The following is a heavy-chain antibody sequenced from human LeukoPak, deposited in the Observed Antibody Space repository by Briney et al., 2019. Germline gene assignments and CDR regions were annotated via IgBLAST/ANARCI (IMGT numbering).Heavy chain of an antibody. CDR1: GYTFTGYY. CDR3: ARGPITMVRGAGGRIDY. CDR2: INPNSGGT. V-gene: IGHV1-2*02. Sequence: ASVKVSCKASGYTFTGYYMHWVRQAPGQGLEWMGWINPNSGGTNYAQKFQGRVTMTRDTSISTAYMELSRLRSDDTAVYYCARGPITMVRGAGGRIDYWGQGTLVTVSS. J-gene: IGHJ4*02. D-gene: IGHD3-10*01.